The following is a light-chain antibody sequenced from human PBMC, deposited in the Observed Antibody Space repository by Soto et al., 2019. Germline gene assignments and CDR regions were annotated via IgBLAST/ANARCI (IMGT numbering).Light chain of an antibody. CDR3: QQLYSYPLT. Sequence: DIQLTQSPSFLSASVGDRVTITCRASQGTNNYFAWYQQKPGKAPKLLIYAASFLQSGVPSRFSGSGSGTEFTLTISSLQPEDFASYYCQQLYSYPLTFGGGTKVEIK. CDR2: AAS. J-gene: IGKJ4*01. V-gene: IGKV1-9*01. CDR1: QGTNNY.